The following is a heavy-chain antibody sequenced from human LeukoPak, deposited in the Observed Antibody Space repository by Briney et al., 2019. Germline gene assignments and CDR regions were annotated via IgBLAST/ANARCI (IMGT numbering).Heavy chain of an antibody. CDR2: INRDGSST. V-gene: IGHV3-74*01. Sequence: GGSLRLSCAASGFTVSSYWMDSVRQAPGKGLVWVSRINRDGSSTSYADCVKGRFTISRDNAKNTLYLQMNSLRADDTAVYYCARALVYCSSTSCYSQPFDYWGQGTLVTVCS. CDR3: ARALVYCSSTSCYSQPFDY. D-gene: IGHD2-2*02. J-gene: IGHJ4*02. CDR1: GFTVSSYW.